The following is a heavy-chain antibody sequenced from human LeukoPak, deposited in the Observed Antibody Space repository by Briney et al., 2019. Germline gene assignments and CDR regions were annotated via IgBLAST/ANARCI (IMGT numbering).Heavy chain of an antibody. CDR3: ARGPGEIIYYYYYMDV. CDR1: GYTFTSYD. Sequence: ASVKVSCKASGYTFTSYDINWVRQATGQGLEWVGWLNTNSGNTGYAQKFQGRVTMTRNTSISTAYMELSSLRSEDTAVYYCARGPGEIIYYYYYMDVWGKGTTVTVSS. V-gene: IGHV1-8*01. D-gene: IGHD3-10*01. CDR2: LNTNSGNT. J-gene: IGHJ6*03.